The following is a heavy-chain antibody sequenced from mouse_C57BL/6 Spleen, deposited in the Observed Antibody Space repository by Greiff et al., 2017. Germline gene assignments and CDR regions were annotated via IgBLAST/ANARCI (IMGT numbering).Heavy chain of an antibody. CDR3: ARGGTSFFDY. CDR2: ISDGGSYT. Sequence: EVKLMESGGGLVKPGGSLKLSCAASGFTFSSYAMSWVRQTPEKRLEWVATISDGGSYTYYPDNVKGRFTISRDNAKNNLYLQMSHLKSEDTAMYYCARGGTSFFDYWGQGTTLTVSS. V-gene: IGHV5-4*03. J-gene: IGHJ2*01. D-gene: IGHD4-1*01. CDR1: GFTFSSYA.